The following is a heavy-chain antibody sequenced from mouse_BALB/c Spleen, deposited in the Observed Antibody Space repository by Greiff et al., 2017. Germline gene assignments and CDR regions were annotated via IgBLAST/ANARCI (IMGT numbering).Heavy chain of an antibody. Sequence: VKLMESGPDLVAPSQSLSITCTVSGFSLTSYGVHWVRQPPGKGLEWLVVIWSDGSTTYNSALKSRLSISKDNSKSQVFLKMNSLQTDDTAMYYCARHEIYYYGRGYAMDYWGQGTSVTVSS. D-gene: IGHD1-1*01. CDR2: IWSDGST. J-gene: IGHJ4*01. CDR1: GFSLTSYG. V-gene: IGHV2-6-2*01. CDR3: ARHEIYYYGRGYAMDY.